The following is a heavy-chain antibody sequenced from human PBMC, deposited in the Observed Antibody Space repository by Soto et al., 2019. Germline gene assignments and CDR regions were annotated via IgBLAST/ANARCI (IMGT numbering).Heavy chain of an antibody. CDR2: IYYSGST. V-gene: IGHV4-31*03. D-gene: IGHD6-13*01. CDR3: ARDRRIAAAVNWFDP. CDR1: GGSISSGGYY. J-gene: IGHJ5*02. Sequence: QVQLQESGPGLVKPSQTLSLTCTVSGGSISSGGYYWSWIRQHPGKGLEWIGYIYYSGSTYYNPSLKSRVTISVDTSKNQFSLKLSSVTAADTAVYYCARDRRIAAAVNWFDPWGQGTLVTVSS.